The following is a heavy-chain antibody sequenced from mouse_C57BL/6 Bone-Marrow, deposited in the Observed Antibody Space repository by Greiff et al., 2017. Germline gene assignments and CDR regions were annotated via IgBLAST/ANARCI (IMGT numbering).Heavy chain of an antibody. J-gene: IGHJ1*03. Sequence: VQLKQSGPGLVKPSQSLSLTCSVTGYSITSGYYWNWIRQFPGNKLEWMGYISYDGSNNYNPSLKNRISITRDTSKNQFFLKLNSVTTEDTATYYCARRGYGNYWYFDVWGTGTTVTVSS. CDR3: ARRGYGNYWYFDV. V-gene: IGHV3-6*01. D-gene: IGHD2-1*01. CDR2: ISYDGSN. CDR1: GYSITSGYY.